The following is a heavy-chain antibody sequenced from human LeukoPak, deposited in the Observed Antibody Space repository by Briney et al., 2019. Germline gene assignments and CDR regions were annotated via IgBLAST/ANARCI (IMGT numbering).Heavy chain of an antibody. CDR2: MNPNSGNT. CDR1: GYTFTSYD. Sequence: ASVKVSCKASGYTFTSYDINWVRQATGQGLEWMGWMNPNSGNTGYAQKFQGRVTITADESTSTAYMELSSLRSEDTAVYYCARWSPIAEGAFDIWGQGTMVTVSS. CDR3: ARWSPIAEGAFDI. J-gene: IGHJ3*02. V-gene: IGHV1-8*01. D-gene: IGHD2-21*01.